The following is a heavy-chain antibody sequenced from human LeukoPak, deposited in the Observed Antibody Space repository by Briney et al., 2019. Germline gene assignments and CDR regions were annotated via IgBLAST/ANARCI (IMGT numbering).Heavy chain of an antibody. CDR1: GGSISSHY. CDR3: ARDRIVVVPAASGWFDP. V-gene: IGHV4-59*11. CDR2: IYYGGST. D-gene: IGHD2-2*01. J-gene: IGHJ5*02. Sequence: PSETLSLTCTVSGGSISSHYWSWIRQPPGKGLEWIGYIYYGGSTNYNPSLKSRVTISVDTSKDQFSLKLSSVTAADTAVYYCARDRIVVVPAASGWFDPWGQGTLVTVSS.